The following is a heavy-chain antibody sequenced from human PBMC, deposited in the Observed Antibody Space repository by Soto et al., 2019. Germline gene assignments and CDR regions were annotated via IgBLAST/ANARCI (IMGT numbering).Heavy chain of an antibody. V-gene: IGHV3-23*01. D-gene: IGHD2-15*01. J-gene: IGHJ3*02. CDR1: GFTLSNYA. CDR3: AKDRDDIGMVDAFEI. Sequence: EMQLLESGGDLVQPGGSLRLSCAASGFTLSNYAMTWVRQAPGKGLEYISAISGSGVTTYYADSMKGRFTISRDNSKNTLCLQMNSLRAEDTAVYYCAKDRDDIGMVDAFEIWGQGTMVTVSS. CDR2: ISGSGVTT.